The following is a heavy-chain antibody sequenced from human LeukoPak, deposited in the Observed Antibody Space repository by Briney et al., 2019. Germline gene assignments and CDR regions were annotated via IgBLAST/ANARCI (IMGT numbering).Heavy chain of an antibody. J-gene: IGHJ4*02. CDR1: GGTFSSYA. Sequence: VASVKVSCKASGGTFSSYAISWVRQAPGQGLEWMGGIIPIFGTANYAQKFQGRVTITTDESTSTAYMELSSLRSEDTAVYYCARSYFDWLSPDYWGQGTLVTVSS. CDR3: ARSYFDWLSPDY. V-gene: IGHV1-69*05. CDR2: IIPIFGTA. D-gene: IGHD3-9*01.